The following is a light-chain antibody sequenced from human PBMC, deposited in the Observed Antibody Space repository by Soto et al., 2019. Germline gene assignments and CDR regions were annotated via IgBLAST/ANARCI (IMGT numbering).Light chain of an antibody. Sequence: QSALTQPPSASGSPGQSVTISCTGASGDVGGYNYVSWYQQHPGKAPKLMIYEVSNRPSGVSNRFSGSKSGNTASLTISGLQAEDEADYYCSSYTSTIPYVFGTGTKVTVL. CDR1: SGDVGGYNY. J-gene: IGLJ1*01. CDR3: SSYTSTIPYV. CDR2: EVS. V-gene: IGLV2-14*01.